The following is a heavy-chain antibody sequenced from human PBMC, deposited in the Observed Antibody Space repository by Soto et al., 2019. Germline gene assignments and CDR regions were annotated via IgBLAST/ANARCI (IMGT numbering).Heavy chain of an antibody. CDR1: GGSISSGGYS. J-gene: IGHJ4*02. Sequence: SETLSLTCAVSGGSISSGGYSWSWIRQPPGKGLEWIGYIYHSGSTYYNPSLKSRVTISVDRSKNQFSLKLSSVTAADTAVYYCARNYGSGIGYWGQGTLVTVSS. CDR3: ARNYGSGIGY. V-gene: IGHV4-30-2*01. D-gene: IGHD3-10*01. CDR2: IYHSGST.